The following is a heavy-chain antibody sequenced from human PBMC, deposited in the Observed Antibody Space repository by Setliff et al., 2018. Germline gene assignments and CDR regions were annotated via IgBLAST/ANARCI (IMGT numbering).Heavy chain of an antibody. CDR3: ARVPRFTDTRNAFDI. V-gene: IGHV4-4*02. CDR1: GGSISSSNW. D-gene: IGHD5-18*01. Sequence: SETLSLTCAVSGGSISSSNWWSWVRQPPGKGLEWIGEIYHSGSTNYNPSLKSRVTIPVDKSKNQFSLKLSSVTAADTAVYYCARVPRFTDTRNAFDIWGQGTMVTVSS. CDR2: IYHSGST. J-gene: IGHJ3*02.